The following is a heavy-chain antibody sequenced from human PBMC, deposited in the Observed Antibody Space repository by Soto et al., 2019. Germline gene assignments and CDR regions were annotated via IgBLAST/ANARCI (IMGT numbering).Heavy chain of an antibody. CDR1: GFTFSSYS. V-gene: IGHV3-21*01. Sequence: GGYLRLSCAASGFTFSSYSMNWVRQAPGKGLEWVSSISSSSSYIYYADSVKGRFTISRDNAKNSLYLQMNSLRAEDTAVYYCARVALRYFDWLSGRSFDYWGQGT. D-gene: IGHD3-9*01. CDR2: ISSSSSYI. CDR3: ARVALRYFDWLSGRSFDY. J-gene: IGHJ4*02.